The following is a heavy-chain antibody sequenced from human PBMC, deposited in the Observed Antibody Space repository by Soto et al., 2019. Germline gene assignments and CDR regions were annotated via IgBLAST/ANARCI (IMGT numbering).Heavy chain of an antibody. CDR2: ISGSGGST. D-gene: IGHD3-3*01. CDR3: AKDEAYYDFWSGYYKAPYYYYGMDV. J-gene: IGHJ6*02. V-gene: IGHV3-23*01. CDR1: GFTFSSYA. Sequence: EVQLLESGGGLVQPGGSLRLSCAASGFTFSSYAMSWVRQAPGKGLEWVSAISGSGGSTYYADSVKGRFTISRDNSKNTLYLQMNSLRAEDTAVYYCAKDEAYYDFWSGYYKAPYYYYGMDVWGQGTTVTVSS.